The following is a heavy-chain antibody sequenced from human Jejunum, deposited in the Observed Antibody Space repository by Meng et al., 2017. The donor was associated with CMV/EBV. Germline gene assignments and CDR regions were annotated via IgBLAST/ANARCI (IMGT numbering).Heavy chain of an antibody. CDR2: ISHVGSGT. CDR1: FSLYP. D-gene: IGHD2-2*01. CDR3: AKSLITTSWLPKPFDA. V-gene: IGHV3-23*01. Sequence: FSLYPVAWVRQAPGQGLAWVAQISHVGSGTYYADSMKARVTISRDTSLNTVHLDINDLRADDTAVYFCAKSLITTSWLPKPFDAWGQGTRITVSS. J-gene: IGHJ4*02.